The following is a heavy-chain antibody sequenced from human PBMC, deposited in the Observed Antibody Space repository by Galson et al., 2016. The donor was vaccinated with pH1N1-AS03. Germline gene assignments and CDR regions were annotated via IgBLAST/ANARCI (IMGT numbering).Heavy chain of an antibody. V-gene: IGHV4-39*07. Sequence: SETLSLTCTVSGGSISSSTYYWGWVRRPPGKGLEWIGNIYHSGSTYYNPSLKSRVTISLDKSKNQFSLKLNSVTAADTAVYFCVMDTTTWMRFDYWGQGSLVIVSS. D-gene: IGHD1-1*01. CDR3: VMDTTTWMRFDY. J-gene: IGHJ4*02. CDR1: GGSISSSTYY. CDR2: IYHSGST.